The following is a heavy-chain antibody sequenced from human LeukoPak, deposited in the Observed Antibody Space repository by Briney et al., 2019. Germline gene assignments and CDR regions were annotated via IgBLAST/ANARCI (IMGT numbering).Heavy chain of an antibody. Sequence: SETLSLTCTVSGSSISSYYWSWIRQPPGKGLEWIGYIYYSGSTNYNPSLKSRVTISVDTSKNQFSLKLSSVTAADTAVYYCARVGYGSGSYPLYYYYYMDVWGKGTTVTVSS. CDR1: GSSISSYY. J-gene: IGHJ6*03. CDR3: ARVGYGSGSYPLYYYYYMDV. V-gene: IGHV4-59*01. D-gene: IGHD3-10*01. CDR2: IYYSGST.